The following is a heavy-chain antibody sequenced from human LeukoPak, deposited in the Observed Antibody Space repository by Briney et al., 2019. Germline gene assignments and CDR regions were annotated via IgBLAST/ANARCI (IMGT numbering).Heavy chain of an antibody. CDR2: INPNSGGT. J-gene: IGHJ6*02. CDR1: GYTFTSYG. D-gene: IGHD3-9*01. CDR3: ARAPLNLTGYYMYYYGMDV. V-gene: IGHV1-2*02. Sequence: ASVKVSCKASGYTFTSYGISWVRQAPGQGLEWMGWINPNSGGTNYARKFQVRVTMTRDTSISTAYMELISLRSDDTAVYYCARAPLNLTGYYMYYYGMDVWGQGTTVTVSS.